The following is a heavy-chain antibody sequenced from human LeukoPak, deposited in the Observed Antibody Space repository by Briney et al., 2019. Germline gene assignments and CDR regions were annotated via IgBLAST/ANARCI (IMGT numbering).Heavy chain of an antibody. Sequence: GGSLRLSCAASGFTFSSYAMSWVRQAPGKGLEWVSAISGSGGSTYYADSVKGRFTISRDNSKNTLYLQMNSLRAEDTAIYYCAKADILTGYPSFDYWGQGTLVTVSS. CDR3: AKADILTGYPSFDY. V-gene: IGHV3-23*01. CDR1: GFTFSSYA. CDR2: ISGSGGST. J-gene: IGHJ4*02. D-gene: IGHD3-9*01.